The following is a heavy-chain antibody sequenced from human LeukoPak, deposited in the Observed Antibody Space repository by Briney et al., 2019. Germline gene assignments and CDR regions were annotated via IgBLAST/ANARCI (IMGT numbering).Heavy chain of an antibody. J-gene: IGHJ4*02. CDR1: GFTFNTYA. V-gene: IGHV3-30-3*01. CDR2: ISYDGNKK. Sequence: PGRSLRLSCAVSGFTFNTYAMNWVRQAPGKGLEWVAVISYDGNKKYYADSVKGRFTISRDNSENTLYLQIHSLRDEDTAVFYCARGGDSSTWYYYFDSWGQGTLVTVSS. CDR3: ARGGDSSTWYYYFDS. D-gene: IGHD6-13*01.